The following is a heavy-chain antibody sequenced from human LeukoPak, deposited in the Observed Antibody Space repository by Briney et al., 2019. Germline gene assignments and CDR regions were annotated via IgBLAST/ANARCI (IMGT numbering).Heavy chain of an antibody. CDR3: AGRDCTNGLCQFDY. CDR1: GFTFTTYS. CDR2: ISTTGDFI. V-gene: IGHV3-21*01. Sequence: GGSLRLSCVASGFTFTTYSMNWVRLAPGKGLGWVSSISTTGDFIHYADSVKGRFTISRDNAKNSLYLQMNSLRAEDTAIYYCAGRDCTNGLCQFDYWGQGTLVTVSS. J-gene: IGHJ4*02. D-gene: IGHD2-8*01.